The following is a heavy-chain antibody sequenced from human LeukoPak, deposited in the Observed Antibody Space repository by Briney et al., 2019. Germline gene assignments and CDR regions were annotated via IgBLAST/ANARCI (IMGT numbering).Heavy chain of an antibody. CDR1: GGTFSSYA. CDR2: IIPISGTA. D-gene: IGHD2-21*02. Sequence: SVKVSCKASGGTFSSYAISWVRQAPGQGLEWMGRIIPISGTANYTQKFQGRVTITTDESTSTAYMELSSLRSEDTAVYYCATSGPYCGGDCSSFFDYWGQGTLVTVSS. CDR3: ATSGPYCGGDCSSFFDY. V-gene: IGHV1-69*05. J-gene: IGHJ4*02.